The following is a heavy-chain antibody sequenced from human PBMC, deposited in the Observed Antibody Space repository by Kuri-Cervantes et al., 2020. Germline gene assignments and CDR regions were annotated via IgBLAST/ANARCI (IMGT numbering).Heavy chain of an antibody. Sequence: ASVKVSCKASGYSFTNYGVSWVRQAPGQGLEWLGWISPSNGDTNYAQKFQGRVTMTTDTSTSTAYMELSSLRSEDTAIYYCAIDSSGYYDSWSRYYYMAVWGTGTTVTVSS. J-gene: IGHJ6*03. CDR3: AIDSSGYYDSWSRYYYMAV. CDR1: GYSFTNYG. CDR2: ISPSNGDT. D-gene: IGHD3-22*01. V-gene: IGHV1-18*01.